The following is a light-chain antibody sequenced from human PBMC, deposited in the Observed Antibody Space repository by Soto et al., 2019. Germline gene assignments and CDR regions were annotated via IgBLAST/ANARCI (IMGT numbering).Light chain of an antibody. V-gene: IGLV2-14*01. CDR2: EVS. Sequence: QSVLTQPASVSGSPGQSITISCTGTSSDVGGYNYVSWFQHHPGKAPKLIIYEVSYRPSGVSNRFSGSKSGDTASLTISGLQAEDEADYYCSSFTTTSTRYAFGTGTKVTVL. CDR1: SSDVGGYNY. J-gene: IGLJ1*01. CDR3: SSFTTTSTRYA.